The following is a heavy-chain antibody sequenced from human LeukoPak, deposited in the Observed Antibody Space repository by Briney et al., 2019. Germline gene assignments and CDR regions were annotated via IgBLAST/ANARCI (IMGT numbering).Heavy chain of an antibody. CDR1: GFTFSSYA. D-gene: IGHD4-17*01. CDR2: ISGSGGSI. Sequence: GGSLRLSCAASGFTFSSYAMSWVRQAPGKGLEWVSAISGSGGSIYYADSVKGRFTISRDNSKNTLYLQMNSLRAEDTAVYYCAKEIWPTVTTPGWTYFDYWGQGALVTVSS. V-gene: IGHV3-23*01. CDR3: AKEIWPTVTTPGWTYFDY. J-gene: IGHJ4*02.